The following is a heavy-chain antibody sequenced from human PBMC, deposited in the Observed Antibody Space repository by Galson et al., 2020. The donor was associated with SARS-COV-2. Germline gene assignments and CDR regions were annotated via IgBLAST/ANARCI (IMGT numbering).Heavy chain of an antibody. CDR1: GYTFTSYV. V-gene: IGHV1-18*01. Sequence: SVNVSCKASGYTFTSYVISWVRQAPGQGLEWMGWISAYNGNTNYAQKPQSRVTMTTYTSTTTAYMELRSLRSDDTAVYYCARDRGIYGSGSYYDYWGQGTLVTVSS. CDR3: ARDRGIYGSGSYYDY. CDR2: ISAYNGNT. D-gene: IGHD3-10*01. J-gene: IGHJ4*02.